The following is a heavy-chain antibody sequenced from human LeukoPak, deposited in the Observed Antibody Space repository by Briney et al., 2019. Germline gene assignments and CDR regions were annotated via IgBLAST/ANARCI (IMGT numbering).Heavy chain of an antibody. CDR3: ARALKYYYDSSGYYPSDAFDI. V-gene: IGHV1-69*04. D-gene: IGHD3-22*01. Sequence: ASVKVSCKASGGTFSSYAISWVRQAPGQGLEWMGRIIPILGIANYAQKLQGRVTITADKSTSTAYMELSSLRSEDTAVYYCARALKYYYDSSGYYPSDAFDIWGQGTMVTVSS. CDR2: IIPILGIA. CDR1: GGTFSSYA. J-gene: IGHJ3*02.